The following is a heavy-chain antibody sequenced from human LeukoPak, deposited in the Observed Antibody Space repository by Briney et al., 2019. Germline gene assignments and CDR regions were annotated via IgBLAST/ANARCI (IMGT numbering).Heavy chain of an antibody. V-gene: IGHV4-39*01. Sequence: SETLSLTCTVSGGSISSSTYYWGWIRQPPGKGLEWIGNIYYGGSAFYNPSLKSRVTISLDTSKNQFSLKLSSVTAADTAVYFCARQCSSTSCYSYWGQGTLVTVSS. D-gene: IGHD2-2*01. CDR3: ARQCSSTSCYSY. J-gene: IGHJ4*02. CDR2: IYYGGSA. CDR1: GGSISSSTYY.